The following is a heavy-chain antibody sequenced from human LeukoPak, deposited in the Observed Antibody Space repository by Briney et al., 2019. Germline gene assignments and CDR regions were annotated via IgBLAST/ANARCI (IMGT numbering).Heavy chain of an antibody. D-gene: IGHD3-10*01. CDR2: LSGSGGST. J-gene: IGHJ4*02. Sequence: GGSLRLSCAASGFTFSNYAMSWVRQAPGKGLEWVSALSGSGGSTYYADSVKGRFTISRDNSKNTLYLQMNSLRAEDTAVYYCAKDGYGSGSYFDYWGQGTLVTVSS. V-gene: IGHV3-23*01. CDR3: AKDGYGSGSYFDY. CDR1: GFTFSNYA.